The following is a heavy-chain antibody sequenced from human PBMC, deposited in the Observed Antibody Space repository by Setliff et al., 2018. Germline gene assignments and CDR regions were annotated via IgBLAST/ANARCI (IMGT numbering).Heavy chain of an antibody. D-gene: IGHD3-3*01. CDR3: SRLWGAYYPDY. V-gene: IGHV3-7*01. CDR2: INHDGTEQ. J-gene: IGHJ4*02. Sequence: SGGSLRLSCAASGFSLNMYSMTWVRQAPGKGLEWVANINHDGTEQSYVESVKGRFSMSRDIARNTLYLQMDSLRAEDTAVYYCSRLWGAYYPDYWGRGTLVTVSS. CDR1: GFSLNMYS.